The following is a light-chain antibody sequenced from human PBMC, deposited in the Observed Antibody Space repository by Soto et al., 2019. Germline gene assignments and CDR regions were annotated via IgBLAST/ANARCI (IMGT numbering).Light chain of an antibody. J-gene: IGKJ5*01. CDR3: QQTYSTPFT. CDR1: QRIDNY. Sequence: HMTQSPSSLSASVGDIVTITCRASQRIDNYLNWYHQKPGKAPKLLIYAASNLQSGVPSRFSGSGSGTDFTLTIINLQPEDFATYYCQQTYSTPFTFGPGSRLEIK. V-gene: IGKV1-39*01. CDR2: AAS.